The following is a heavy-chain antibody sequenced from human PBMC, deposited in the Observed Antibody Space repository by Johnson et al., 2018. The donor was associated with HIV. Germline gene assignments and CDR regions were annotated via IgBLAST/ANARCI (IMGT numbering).Heavy chain of an antibody. V-gene: IGHV3-30*18. Sequence: QVQLVESGGGVVQPGRSLRLSCAASGFTFSSYGMHWVRQAPGKGLEWVAVISYDGSNKYYADSVKGRFTISRDNSKNTLYLQMKSLRAEDTAVYYCAKVVRELGMARPTNDAFDIWGQGTMVTGSS. CDR2: ISYDGSNK. CDR3: AKVVRELGMARPTNDAFDI. J-gene: IGHJ3*02. CDR1: GFTFSSYG. D-gene: IGHD7-27*01.